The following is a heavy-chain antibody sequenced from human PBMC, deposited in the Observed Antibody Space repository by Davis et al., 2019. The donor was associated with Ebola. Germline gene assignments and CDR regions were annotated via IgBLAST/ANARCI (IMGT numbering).Heavy chain of an antibody. CDR2: NSATGADI. D-gene: IGHD2-8*01. Sequence: PGGSLRLSGVASGLTFSNYAMSWVRQAPGGGLEWFSGNSATGADIMYAGSVRGRFSISRDDSKNTLYLQMDSLRAEDTAVFYCAEGGTNNFLGANWGQGTLVTVSS. J-gene: IGHJ4*02. V-gene: IGHV3-23*01. CDR1: GLTFSNYA. CDR3: AEGGTNNFLGAN.